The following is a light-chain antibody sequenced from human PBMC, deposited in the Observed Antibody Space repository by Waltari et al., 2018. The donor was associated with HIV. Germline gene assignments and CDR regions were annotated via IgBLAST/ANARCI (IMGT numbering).Light chain of an antibody. CDR3: CSYAGSSTLV. J-gene: IGLJ2*01. CDR1: SSDVGSYNL. Sequence: QSALTQPASVSGPPGQSITISCTGTSSDVGSYNLVSWYQQHPGKAPNLMIYEVSKRPSGVSNRFAGSKSGNTASLTISGLQAEDEADYYCCSYAGSSTLVFGGGTKLTVL. CDR2: EVS. V-gene: IGLV2-23*02.